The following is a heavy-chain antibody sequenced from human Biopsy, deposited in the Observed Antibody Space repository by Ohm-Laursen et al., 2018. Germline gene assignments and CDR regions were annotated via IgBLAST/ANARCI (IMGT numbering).Heavy chain of an antibody. CDR2: INPSGSTT. CDR1: GYSFTSYY. V-gene: IGHV1-46*01. D-gene: IGHD6-19*01. Sequence: ASVNASCKASGYSFTSYYMHWVRQAPGQGLGWMGMINPSGSTTSYPQIFQGRVSITRDTSKSTVYMELSSLRSADTAVYFCARNTGWYGDLYYFDYWGQGTLVTVSS. CDR3: ARNTGWYGDLYYFDY. J-gene: IGHJ4*02.